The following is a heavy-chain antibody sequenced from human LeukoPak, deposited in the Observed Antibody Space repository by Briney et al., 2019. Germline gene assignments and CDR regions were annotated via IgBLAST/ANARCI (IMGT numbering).Heavy chain of an antibody. Sequence: GGSLRLSCAASGFTFSSYAMHWVRQAPGKGLEWVAVISYDGSNKYYADSVKGRFTISRDNAKNSLYLQLNSLSVDDTAVYYCAIYRSSSGHLDWGQGTLVTVSS. CDR1: GFTFSSYA. D-gene: IGHD6-6*01. CDR2: ISYDGSNK. J-gene: IGHJ1*01. V-gene: IGHV3-30*04. CDR3: AIYRSSSGHLD.